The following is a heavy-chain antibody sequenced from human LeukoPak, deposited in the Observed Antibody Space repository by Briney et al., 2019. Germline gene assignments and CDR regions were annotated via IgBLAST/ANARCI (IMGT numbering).Heavy chain of an antibody. V-gene: IGHV1-18*01. Sequence: ASVKVSCKASGYTFTSYGISWVRQAPGQGLEWMGWISAYNGNTSYAQKLQGRVTMTTDTSTSTAYMELRSLRSDDTAVYYCARVDIVVVVAGDWFDPWGQGTLVTVSS. J-gene: IGHJ5*02. CDR3: ARVDIVVVVAGDWFDP. D-gene: IGHD2-15*01. CDR1: GYTFTSYG. CDR2: ISAYNGNT.